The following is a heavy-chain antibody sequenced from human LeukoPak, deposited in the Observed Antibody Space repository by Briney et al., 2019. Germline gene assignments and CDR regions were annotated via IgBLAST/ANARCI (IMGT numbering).Heavy chain of an antibody. CDR2: ISYDGSNK. CDR3: ARDLEYYYDSSASGMDV. V-gene: IGHV3-30-3*01. J-gene: IGHJ6*02. D-gene: IGHD3-22*01. Sequence: GGSLRLSCAASGFTFSSYAMHWVRQAPGKGLEWVAVISYDGSNKYYADSVKGRFTISRDNSKNTLYLQMNSLRAEDTAVYYCARDLEYYYDSSASGMDVWGQGTTVTVSS. CDR1: GFTFSSYA.